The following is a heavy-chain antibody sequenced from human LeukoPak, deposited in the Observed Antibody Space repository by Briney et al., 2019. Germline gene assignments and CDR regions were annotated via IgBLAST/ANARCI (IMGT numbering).Heavy chain of an antibody. V-gene: IGHV3-49*03. CDR1: GFTLGGYA. CDR3: SRDSGGSYVVFDY. J-gene: IGHJ4*02. D-gene: IGHD2-15*01. CDR2: IRRKVYGGTT. Sequence: GGSLRLSCTASGFTLGGYAMSWFRQAPGKGLEWVGFIRRKVYGGTTEYAASVKDRFTISRDDSKSIAYLQMSSLKTEDTAVYYCSRDSGGSYVVFDYWGQGTLVTVSS.